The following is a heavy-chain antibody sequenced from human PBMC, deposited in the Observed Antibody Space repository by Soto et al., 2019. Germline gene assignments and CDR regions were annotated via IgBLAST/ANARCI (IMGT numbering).Heavy chain of an antibody. CDR2: ISGSGGST. D-gene: IGHD1-26*01. CDR3: AKDLRSGSYYVGPTYYFDY. J-gene: IGHJ4*02. V-gene: IGHV3-23*01. Sequence: QLGGSLRLSCAASGFTFSSYAMSWVRQAPGKGLEWVSAISGSGGSTYYADSVKGRFTISRDNSKNTLYLQMNSLRAEDTAVYYCAKDLRSGSYYVGPTYYFDYWGQGTLVTVSS. CDR1: GFTFSSYA.